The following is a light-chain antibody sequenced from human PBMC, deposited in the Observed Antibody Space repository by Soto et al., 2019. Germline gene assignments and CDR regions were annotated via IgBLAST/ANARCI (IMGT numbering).Light chain of an antibody. CDR1: SSNIGSNT. J-gene: IGLJ1*01. V-gene: IGLV1-44*01. CDR2: SNN. Sequence: QSVLTRPPSASGTPGQRVTISCSGSSSNIGSNTVNWYQQLPGTAPKLLIYSNNQRPSGVPDRFSGSKSGTSASLAISGLQSEDEADYYCAAWDDSLNGYGFGTGTKVTVL. CDR3: AAWDDSLNGYG.